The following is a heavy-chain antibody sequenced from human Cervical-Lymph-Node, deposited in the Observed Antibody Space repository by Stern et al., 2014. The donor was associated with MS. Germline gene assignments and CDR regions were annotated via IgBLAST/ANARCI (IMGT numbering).Heavy chain of an antibody. D-gene: IGHD2-15*01. Sequence: QDQLVQSGPALVRPTQTLTLTCTFSGFSLNTGGMYVSWIRQPPGKALEWLARIDWNDGKNYSTSLRTRLTISKDTSKNQVVLTMTNMDPVDTATYFCTRVTPNVVFDYWGQGILVTVSS. V-gene: IGHV2-70*15. CDR3: TRVTPNVVFDY. CDR2: IDWNDGK. J-gene: IGHJ4*02. CDR1: GFSLNTGGMY.